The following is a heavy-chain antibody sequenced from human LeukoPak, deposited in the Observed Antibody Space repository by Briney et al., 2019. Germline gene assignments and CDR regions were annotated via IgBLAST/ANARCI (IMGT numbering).Heavy chain of an antibody. D-gene: IGHD3-22*01. V-gene: IGHV4-39*02. Sequence: SETLSLTCTVSGGSISSSDYYWGWIRQSPGKGLEWIGRISYSGSTYYNPSLKSRVTISVDTSKNHFSLRLSSVTAADTAVYYCARLTDSYYSDTSGYYPYYYMDVWGKGTTVTVSS. CDR1: GGSISSSDYY. CDR2: ISYSGST. CDR3: ARLTDSYYSDTSGYYPYYYMDV. J-gene: IGHJ6*03.